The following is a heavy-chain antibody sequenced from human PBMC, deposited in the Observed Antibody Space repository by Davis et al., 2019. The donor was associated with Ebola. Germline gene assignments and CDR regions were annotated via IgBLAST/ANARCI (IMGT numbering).Heavy chain of an antibody. V-gene: IGHV3-74*01. Sequence: PGGSLRLSCAASGFTFSTYWMHWVRQAPGKGLVWVSRINSDGSFTSYADSVKGRFTISRDNAKNTLYLQMNSLRAEDTAVYYCARAPDTVVGGYFDYWGQGTLVTVSS. CDR1: GFTFSTYW. CDR2: INSDGSFT. J-gene: IGHJ4*02. CDR3: ARAPDTVVGGYFDY. D-gene: IGHD4-23*01.